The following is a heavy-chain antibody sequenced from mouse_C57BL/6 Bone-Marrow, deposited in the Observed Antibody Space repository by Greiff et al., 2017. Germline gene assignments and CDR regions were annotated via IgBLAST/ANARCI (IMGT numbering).Heavy chain of an antibody. Sequence: EVQLQQSGPELVKPGASVKIPCKASGYTFTDYNMDWVKQSHGKSLEWIGDINPNNGGTIYNQKFKGKATLTVDKSSSTAYMELRSLTSEDTAVYYCSRSGDLVPLFFDVWGTGTTVTVSS. D-gene: IGHD5-1*01. CDR2: INPNNGGT. J-gene: IGHJ1*03. CDR1: GYTFTDYN. V-gene: IGHV1-18*01. CDR3: SRSGDLVPLFFDV.